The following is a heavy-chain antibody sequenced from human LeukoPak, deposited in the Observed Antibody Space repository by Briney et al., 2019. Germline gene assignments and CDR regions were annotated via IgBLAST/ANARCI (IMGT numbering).Heavy chain of an antibody. CDR2: IYPGDSDT. V-gene: IGHV5-51*01. Sequence: GESLKISCKGSGYSFTSYWIGWVRQMPGKGLEWMGIIYPGDSDTRYSPSFQGQVTISADKSISTAYLQWSSLKASDTAMYYCARHDILTGYCTIDFDYWGQGTLVTVSS. D-gene: IGHD3-9*01. CDR1: GYSFTSYW. J-gene: IGHJ4*02. CDR3: ARHDILTGYCTIDFDY.